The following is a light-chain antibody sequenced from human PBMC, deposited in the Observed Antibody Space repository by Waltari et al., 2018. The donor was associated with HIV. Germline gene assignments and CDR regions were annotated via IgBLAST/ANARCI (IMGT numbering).Light chain of an antibody. J-gene: IGKJ4*01. CDR1: ENIERD. Sequence: QITQSPSSLSRSVGGRGGVAWRRSENIERDLKCYLQRPGKDPKSLIYGAFTLQTGIPSRFSASGSATDLTVTIRNLKPEFVALYFCQQSSITPLTLGGGTRV. CDR3: QQSSITPLT. CDR2: GAF. V-gene: IGKV1-39*01.